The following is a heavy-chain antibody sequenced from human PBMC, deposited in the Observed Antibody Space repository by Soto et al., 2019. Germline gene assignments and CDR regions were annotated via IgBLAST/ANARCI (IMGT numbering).Heavy chain of an antibody. CDR2: ISYDGTYK. CDR3: ANEVDVAFSSLQYGMDV. D-gene: IGHD5-12*01. J-gene: IGHJ6*02. CDR1: VFTFNNFA. Sequence: GWSLRLSCASSVFTFNNFAMHWVRQAPGKGLEWVAFISYDGTYKYYADSVRGRFTVYRDNSKSTLFLQMNSLKFEDTAVYVCANEVDVAFSSLQYGMDVWGQGTTVTAP. V-gene: IGHV3-30*14.